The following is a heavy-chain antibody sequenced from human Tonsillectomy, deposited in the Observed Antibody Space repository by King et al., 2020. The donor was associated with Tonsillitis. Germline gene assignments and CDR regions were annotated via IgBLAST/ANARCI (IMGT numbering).Heavy chain of an antibody. D-gene: IGHD6-13*01. V-gene: IGHV3-48*03. CDR3: SRDQLRPAAHY. Sequence: VQLVESGGGLVQPGGSLRLSCAASGFTFSSYEMNWVRQAPGKGLEWVSYISTSASTIYYADSVKGRFTISRNNAKNSLYLQMSSLRPEDTPVYYCSRDQLRPAAHYCGQGTLVTVSS. CDR1: GFTFSSYE. CDR2: ISTSASTI. J-gene: IGHJ4*02.